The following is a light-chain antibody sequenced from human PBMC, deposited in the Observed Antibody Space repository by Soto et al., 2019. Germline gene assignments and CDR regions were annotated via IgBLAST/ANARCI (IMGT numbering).Light chain of an antibody. CDR3: QHYSNWPPT. J-gene: IGKJ3*01. V-gene: IGKV3-15*01. CDR2: YAS. Sequence: EMVMTQSPATLSVSPGERVTLSCRVSESGHRNLAWYQQKPGQGPSLLIYYASTRATGVPDRFTGSGSGTEFTLTISSLQSEDFGVYHCQHYSNWPPTFGPGTKVEIK. CDR1: ESGHRN.